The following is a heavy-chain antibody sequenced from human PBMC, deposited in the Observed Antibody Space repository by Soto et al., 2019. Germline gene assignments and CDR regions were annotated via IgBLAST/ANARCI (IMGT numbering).Heavy chain of an antibody. V-gene: IGHV3-72*01. CDR2: TKNKANRYTT. Sequence: EVQLVESGGGLVQPGGSLRLSCAASGFTLSDHYMDWVRQAPGKGLEWVGRTKNKANRYTTEYAASVNGRFTSSRDDSKTSLYLQMNSLKTEDTAVYYCARWVSGSPDNWGQGTLVTVSS. J-gene: IGHJ4*02. CDR3: ARWVSGSPDN. D-gene: IGHD1-26*01. CDR1: GFTLSDHY.